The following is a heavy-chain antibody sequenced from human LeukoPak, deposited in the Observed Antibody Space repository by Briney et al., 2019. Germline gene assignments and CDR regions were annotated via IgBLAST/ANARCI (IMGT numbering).Heavy chain of an antibody. V-gene: IGHV4-61*01. CDR3: ARDKGWSGHIKGDWFDP. J-gene: IGHJ5*02. Sequence: SETLSLTCTVSGGSVNSGSYYWGWIRQPPGKGLEWIGYVYYSGSTNYNPSLKSRVTISVDTSKNQFSLKLSSVTAADTAVYYCARDKGWSGHIKGDWFDPWGQGTLVTVSS. D-gene: IGHD3-3*01. CDR2: VYYSGST. CDR1: GGSVNSGSYY.